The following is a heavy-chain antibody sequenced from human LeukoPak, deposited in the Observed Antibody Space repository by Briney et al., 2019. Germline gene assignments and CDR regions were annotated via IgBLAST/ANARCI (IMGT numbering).Heavy chain of an antibody. CDR2: LSGSGAGT. Sequence: PGGSLRLSCAASGFTFSDYALGWVRQAPGRGLEWVATLSGSGAGTYYSDSVQGRFTISRDNSKNTLYLQMNSLRAEDTAVYYCAKDWGWELLNNWFDPWGQGTLVTVSS. CDR1: GFTFSDYA. V-gene: IGHV3-23*01. CDR3: AKDWGWELLNNWFDP. J-gene: IGHJ5*02. D-gene: IGHD1-26*01.